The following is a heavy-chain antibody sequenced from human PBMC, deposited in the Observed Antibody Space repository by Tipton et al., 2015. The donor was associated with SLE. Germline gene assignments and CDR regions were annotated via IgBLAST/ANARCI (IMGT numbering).Heavy chain of an antibody. V-gene: IGHV3-64*02. Sequence: GSLRLSCAASGFPFSSYPMHWVRQAPGKGLEYVSGLSGDGVTTYHADSVKGRFTISRDNSKNTLFLQLGSLRAEDMAVYYCSREGVTLDYWGQGTLVTVSS. CDR2: LSGDGVTT. D-gene: IGHD2-21*02. CDR3: SREGVTLDY. J-gene: IGHJ4*02. CDR1: GFPFSSYP.